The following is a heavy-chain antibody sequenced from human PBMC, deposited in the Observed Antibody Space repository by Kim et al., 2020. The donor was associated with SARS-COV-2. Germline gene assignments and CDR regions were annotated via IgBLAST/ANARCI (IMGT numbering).Heavy chain of an antibody. CDR3: ASDTMGLAAFDI. J-gene: IGHJ3*02. D-gene: IGHD3-10*01. Sequence: YYADSGNGRITIPGHNSKNTRYLQMNSLGAEDTAVYYCASDTMGLAAFDIWGQGTMVTVSS. V-gene: IGHV3-53*04.